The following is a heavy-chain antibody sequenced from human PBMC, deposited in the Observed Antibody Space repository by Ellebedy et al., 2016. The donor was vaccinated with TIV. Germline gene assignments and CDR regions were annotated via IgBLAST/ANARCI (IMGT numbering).Heavy chain of an antibody. CDR3: TRRATVTPDGGWFDP. Sequence: SETLSLXXAVYGGSFSGYYWSWIRQPPGKGLEWIGEINHSGSTNYNPSLKSRVTISVDTSKNQFSLKLSSVTAADTAVYYCTRRATVTPDGGWFDPWGQGTLVTVSS. CDR2: INHSGST. CDR1: GGSFSGYY. V-gene: IGHV4-34*01. J-gene: IGHJ5*02. D-gene: IGHD4-17*01.